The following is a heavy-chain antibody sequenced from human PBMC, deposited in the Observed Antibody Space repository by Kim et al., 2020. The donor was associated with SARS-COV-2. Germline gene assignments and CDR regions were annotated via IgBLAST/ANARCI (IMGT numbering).Heavy chain of an antibody. J-gene: IGHJ6*02. D-gene: IGHD2-2*01. Sequence: GESLKISCKGSGYSFTSYWISWVRQMPGKGLEWMGRIDPSDSYTNYSPSFQGHVTISADKSISTAYLQWSSLKASDTAMYYCASRPYCSSTSCYAGNYYYGMNDWGQGNTVTVS. V-gene: IGHV5-10-1*01. CDR2: IDPSDSYT. CDR1: GYSFTSYW. CDR3: ASRPYCSSTSCYAGNYYYGMND.